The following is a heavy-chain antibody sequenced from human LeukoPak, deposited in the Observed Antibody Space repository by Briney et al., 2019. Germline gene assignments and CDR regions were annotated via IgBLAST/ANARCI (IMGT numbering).Heavy chain of an antibody. J-gene: IGHJ6*03. D-gene: IGHD6-19*01. Sequence: GGSLRLSCAASGFTFNSYSMHWVRQAPGKGLEWVAVISSDASITYYADSVKGRFTISRDNSKNTLYLQMNSLRAEDTAVYYCAKDAVAGNNYYYYYMDVWGKGTTVTVSS. V-gene: IGHV3-30*04. CDR3: AKDAVAGNNYYYYYMDV. CDR2: ISSDASIT. CDR1: GFTFNSYS.